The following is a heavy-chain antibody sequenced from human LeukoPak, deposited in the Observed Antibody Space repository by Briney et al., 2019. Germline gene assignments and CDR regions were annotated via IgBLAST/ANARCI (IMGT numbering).Heavy chain of an antibody. Sequence: ASVKVSCKASGYTFTGYYMHWVRQAPGQGLEWMGRINPNSGGTNYAQKFQGRVTMTRDTSISTAYMELSRLGSDDTAVYYCARAGGYCSSTSCYEFDYWGQGTLVTVSS. CDR1: GYTFTGYY. CDR2: INPNSGGT. D-gene: IGHD2-2*01. V-gene: IGHV1-2*06. CDR3: ARAGGYCSSTSCYEFDY. J-gene: IGHJ4*02.